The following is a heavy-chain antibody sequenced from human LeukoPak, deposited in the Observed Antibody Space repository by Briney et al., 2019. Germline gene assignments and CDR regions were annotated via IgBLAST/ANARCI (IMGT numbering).Heavy chain of an antibody. D-gene: IGHD3-10*01. J-gene: IGHJ4*02. CDR1: GFTFSSYA. V-gene: IGHV3-23*01. Sequence: GGSLRLSCAASGFTFSSYAMSWVRQAPGKGLEWVSAISGSGGSTYYADSVKGRFPMSRDNSKNTLHLQMNSLRAADTAVYYCAKLWFGESAHFDYWGQGTLVTVSA. CDR3: AKLWFGESAHFDY. CDR2: ISGSGGST.